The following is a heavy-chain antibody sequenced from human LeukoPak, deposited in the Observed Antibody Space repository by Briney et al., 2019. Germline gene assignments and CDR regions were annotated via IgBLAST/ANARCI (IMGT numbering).Heavy chain of an antibody. Sequence: PGGSLRLSCAASGFTFSSYAMHWVRQAPGKGLEWVAFIRYDGSDKYYADSVKGRFTISRDNSKNTLYLQMNSLRAEDTAVYYCANIVAGKFYAFDIWGQGTMVTVSS. D-gene: IGHD5-12*01. CDR3: ANIVAGKFYAFDI. J-gene: IGHJ3*02. CDR2: IRYDGSDK. CDR1: GFTFSSYA. V-gene: IGHV3-30*02.